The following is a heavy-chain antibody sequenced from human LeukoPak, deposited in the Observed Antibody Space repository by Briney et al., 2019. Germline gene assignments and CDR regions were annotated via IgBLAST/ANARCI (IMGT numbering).Heavy chain of an antibody. CDR1: GFTFDDYA. CDR2: ISWNSGSI. CDR3: AKDMERNKLLWFGELLMSRMAFDI. J-gene: IGHJ3*02. V-gene: IGHV3-9*01. D-gene: IGHD3-10*01. Sequence: GGSLRLSCAASGFTFDDYAMHWVRQAPGKGLEWVSGISWNSGSIGYADSVKGRFTISRDNAKNSLYLQMNSLRVEDTALYYCAKDMERNKLLWFGELLMSRMAFDIWGQGTMVTVSS.